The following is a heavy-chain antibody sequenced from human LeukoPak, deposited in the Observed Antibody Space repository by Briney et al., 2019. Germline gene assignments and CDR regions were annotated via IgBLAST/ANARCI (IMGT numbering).Heavy chain of an antibody. Sequence: PSETLSLTCTVSGGSISSGGYYWSWIRQHPGKGLEWIGYIYYSGSTYYNPSLKSRVTISVDTSKNQFSLKLSSVTAADTAVYYCARDDPYSSGWYDDAFDIWGQGTMVTVSS. CDR3: ARDDPYSSGWYDDAFDI. D-gene: IGHD6-19*01. CDR1: GGSISSGGYY. V-gene: IGHV4-31*03. J-gene: IGHJ3*02. CDR2: IYYSGST.